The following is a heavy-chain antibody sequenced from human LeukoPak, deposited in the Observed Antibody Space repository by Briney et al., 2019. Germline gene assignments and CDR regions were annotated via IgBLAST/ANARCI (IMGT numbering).Heavy chain of an antibody. J-gene: IGHJ1*01. D-gene: IGHD3-3*01. CDR2: INHSGST. V-gene: IGHV4-34*01. CDR3: ARVQYYDFWSGYYMGYFQH. Sequence: PSETLSLTCAVYGGSFSGYYWSWIRQPPGKGLEWIGEINHSGSTNYNPSLKSRVTISVDTSKNQFSLKLSSVTAADTAVYYCARVQYYDFWSGYYMGYFQHWGQGTLVTVSS. CDR1: GGSFSGYY.